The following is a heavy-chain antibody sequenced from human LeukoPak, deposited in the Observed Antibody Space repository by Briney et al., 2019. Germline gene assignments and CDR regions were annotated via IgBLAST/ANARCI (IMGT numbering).Heavy chain of an antibody. D-gene: IGHD3-10*01. Sequence: HPSETLSLTCAVSGGSISSSNWWSWVRQPPGKGLEWIGEIYHSGSTNYNPSLKSRVTISVDKSKNQFSLKLSSVTAADTAVYYCARAPRRVRGVTLFDYWGQGTLVTVSS. CDR3: ARAPRRVRGVTLFDY. V-gene: IGHV4-4*02. J-gene: IGHJ4*02. CDR2: IYHSGST. CDR1: GGSISSSNW.